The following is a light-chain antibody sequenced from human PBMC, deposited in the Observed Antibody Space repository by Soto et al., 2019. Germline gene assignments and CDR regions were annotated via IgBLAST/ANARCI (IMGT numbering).Light chain of an antibody. CDR1: QTISSW. CDR3: QHYNSYSEA. Sequence: DIQMTQSPSTLSGSVGDRVTITCRSSQTISSWLAWYQQKPGKAPKLLTYKASTLKSGVPSRFSGSGSGTELTLTISSLQPDDFATYYCQHYNSYSEAFGQGTKV. J-gene: IGKJ1*01. CDR2: KAS. V-gene: IGKV1-5*03.